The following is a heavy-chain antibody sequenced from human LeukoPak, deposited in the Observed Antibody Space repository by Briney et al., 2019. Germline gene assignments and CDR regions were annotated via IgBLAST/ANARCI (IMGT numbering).Heavy chain of an antibody. CDR3: ARAYNYNFDY. CDR1: GGSISSHY. D-gene: IGHD1-20*01. J-gene: IGHJ4*02. Sequence: SETLSLTCTVSGGSISSHYWSWIRQPPGQGLEWIGYICDSGSTTYNPSLKSRVTISEDTSKNQFSLKLSSVTAADTAVYYCARAYNYNFDYWGQGTLVTVSA. CDR2: ICDSGST. V-gene: IGHV4-59*08.